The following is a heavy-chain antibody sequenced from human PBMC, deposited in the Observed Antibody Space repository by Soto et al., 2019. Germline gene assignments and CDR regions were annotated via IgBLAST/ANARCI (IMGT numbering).Heavy chain of an antibody. D-gene: IGHD1-1*01. CDR2: INPNSGGT. V-gene: IGHV1-2*02. Sequence: GASVKVSCKASGYTFTGYYMHWVRQAPGQGLEWMGWINPNSGGTNYAQKFQGRVTMTRDTSISTAYMELSRLRSDDTAVYYCARDGRATTKYYYYGRDVWGQGTTVTGTS. J-gene: IGHJ6*02. CDR1: GYTFTGYY. CDR3: ARDGRATTKYYYYGRDV.